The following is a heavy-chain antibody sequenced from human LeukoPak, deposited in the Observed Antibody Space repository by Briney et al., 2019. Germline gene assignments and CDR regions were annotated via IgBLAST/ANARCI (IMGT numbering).Heavy chain of an antibody. J-gene: IGHJ4*02. CDR3: ARGAGYGDYAIDY. CDR2: INPNSGGT. V-gene: IGHV1-2*02. Sequence: GASVKVPCKASGYTFTGYYMHWVRQAPGQGLEWMGWINPNSGGTNYAQKFQGRVTMTRDTSISTAYMELSRLRSDDTAVYYCARGAGYGDYAIDYWGQGTLVTVSS. D-gene: IGHD4-17*01. CDR1: GYTFTGYY.